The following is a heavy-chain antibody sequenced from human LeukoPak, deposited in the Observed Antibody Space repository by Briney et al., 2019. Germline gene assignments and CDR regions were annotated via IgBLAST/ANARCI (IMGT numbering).Heavy chain of an antibody. D-gene: IGHD2-2*01. J-gene: IGHJ4*02. Sequence: SETLSLTCTVSGGSISSYYWSWIRQPPGKGLEWIGYIYYSGSTNYNPSLKSRVTISVDTSKNQFSLKLSSVTAADTAVYYCARVVGYCSSTSCYRGGWYFDYWGQGTLVTVSS. CDR3: ARVVGYCSSTSCYRGGWYFDY. V-gene: IGHV4-59*01. CDR2: IYYSGST. CDR1: GGSISSYY.